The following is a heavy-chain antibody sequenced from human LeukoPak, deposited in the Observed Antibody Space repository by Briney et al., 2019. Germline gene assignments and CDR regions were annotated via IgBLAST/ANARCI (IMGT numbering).Heavy chain of an antibody. Sequence: ASVKVSCKASGYTFSNYYMHWVRQAPGQGLEWMGLINPTGTGTNYAQKFRGRVTLTRDTSTTTVYMELSSLRADDTAVYYCARGRITAPGTDLAYWGQGTLVTVSS. V-gene: IGHV1-46*01. CDR2: INPTGTGT. CDR3: ARGRITAPGTDLAY. J-gene: IGHJ4*02. D-gene: IGHD6-13*01. CDR1: GYTFSNYY.